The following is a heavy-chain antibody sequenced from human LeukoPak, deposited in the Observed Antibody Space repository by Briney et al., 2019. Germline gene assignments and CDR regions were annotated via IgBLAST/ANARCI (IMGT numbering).Heavy chain of an antibody. V-gene: IGHV3-30*18. CDR3: AKDYFDY. CDR1: GFTFSSYG. J-gene: IGHJ4*02. CDR2: ISYDGSNK. Sequence: GGSLRLSCAASGFTFSSYGMHWVRQAPGKGLEWVAVISYDGSNKYYADSVKGRFTISRDNSKNTLYLQMNSLRAEDTAVYYCAKDYFDYWGQGTLVTVSS.